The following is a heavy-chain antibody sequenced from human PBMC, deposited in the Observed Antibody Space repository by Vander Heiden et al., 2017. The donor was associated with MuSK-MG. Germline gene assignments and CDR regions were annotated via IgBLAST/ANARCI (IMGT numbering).Heavy chain of an antibody. CDR1: GYTFTSYY. Sequence: QVQLVQSGAAVKKPGASVKVSCKASGYTFTSYYMHWVRQAPGQGLEWMGIINPSGSSTSYAQKFQGRVTMSRDTSTSIVYMEVSSRRSEDTAVYDCGRGLVGATNDAWEIWGKGTRGNV. CDR2: INPSGSST. V-gene: IGHV1-46*01. CDR3: GRGLVGATNDAWEI. J-gene: IGHJ3*02. D-gene: IGHD1-26*01.